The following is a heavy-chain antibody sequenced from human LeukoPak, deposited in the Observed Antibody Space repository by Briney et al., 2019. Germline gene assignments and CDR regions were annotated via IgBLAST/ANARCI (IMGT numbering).Heavy chain of an antibody. CDR3: ARRSIVGATTGAFDI. V-gene: IGHV4-59*08. CDR2: IYYSGST. CDR1: GGSISSYY. J-gene: IGHJ3*02. Sequence: PSETLSLTCTVSGGSISSYYWSWIRQPPGKGLEWIGYIYYSGSTNYNPSLKSRVTISVDTSKNQFSLKLSSVTAADTAVYYCARRSIVGATTGAFDIWGQGTMVTVSS. D-gene: IGHD1-26*01.